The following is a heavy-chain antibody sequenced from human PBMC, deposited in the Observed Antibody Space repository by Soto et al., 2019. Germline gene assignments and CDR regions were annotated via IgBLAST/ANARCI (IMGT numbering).Heavy chain of an antibody. Sequence: GGSLRRSCAASGFNFSSHWKHWVREAPGKGLIWVSRINSDGSSPIYADSVTGRFIISRDNAKNTLYLQMNSLRAEDTAVYYCANXYDSDSFHSGFYYGMDVWGQGTTVTVSS. CDR2: INSDGSSP. J-gene: IGHJ6*02. CDR1: GFNFSSHW. D-gene: IGHD3-22*01. V-gene: IGHV3-74*01. CDR3: ANXYDSDSFHSGFYYGMDV.